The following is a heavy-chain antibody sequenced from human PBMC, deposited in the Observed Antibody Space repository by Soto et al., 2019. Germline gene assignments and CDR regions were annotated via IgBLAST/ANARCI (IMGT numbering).Heavy chain of an antibody. Sequence: QVQLVQSGAEVKKPGASVKVSCKASGYTFSSYGISWVRQAPGQGLAWMGWISAYNGNTNYAQKLQGRVTMTTDTSTSTAYMELRSLRSDDTAVYYCARVSSSCYHYYGMDVWGQGTTVTVSS. V-gene: IGHV1-18*01. CDR1: GYTFSSYG. J-gene: IGHJ6*02. CDR2: ISAYNGNT. CDR3: ARVSSSCYHYYGMDV. D-gene: IGHD6-13*01.